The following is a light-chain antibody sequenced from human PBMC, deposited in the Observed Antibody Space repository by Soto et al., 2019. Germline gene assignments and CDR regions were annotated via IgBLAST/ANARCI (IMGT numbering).Light chain of an antibody. V-gene: IGKV3-11*01. Sequence: EIVLTQSPATLSLSPGERATLSCRASQSVSSYLAWYQQKPGQAPRLLIYDASNRATGIPARFSGSGSGTAFPLPISTLEPEDFAVYYCQQRSNGPWTFGQGTKVDIK. J-gene: IGKJ1*01. CDR1: QSVSSY. CDR3: QQRSNGPWT. CDR2: DAS.